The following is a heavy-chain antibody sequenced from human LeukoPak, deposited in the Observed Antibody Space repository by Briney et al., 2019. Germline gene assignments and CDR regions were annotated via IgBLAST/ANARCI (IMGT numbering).Heavy chain of an antibody. V-gene: IGHV3-7*03. J-gene: IGHJ2*01. CDR1: GFTFSSYW. CDR2: IKQDGSEK. CDR3: ARDGSGWYGNWYFDL. D-gene: IGHD6-19*01. Sequence: GGSLRLSCAASGFTFSSYWMSWVRQAPGKGMEWVANIKQDGSEKYYVDSVKGRFIISRDSAKNSLSLQMNSLRAEDTAVYYCARDGSGWYGNWYFDLWGLGTLVTVSS.